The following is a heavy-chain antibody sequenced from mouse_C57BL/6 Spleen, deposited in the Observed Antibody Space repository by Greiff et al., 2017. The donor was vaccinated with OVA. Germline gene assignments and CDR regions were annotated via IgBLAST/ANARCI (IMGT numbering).Heavy chain of an antibody. CDR1: GYTFTSYW. CDR2: IDPSDSYT. CDR3: AREGTGTEGY. V-gene: IGHV1-50*01. D-gene: IGHD4-1*01. J-gene: IGHJ2*01. Sequence: QVQLQQSGAELVKPGASVKLSCKASGYTFTSYWMQWVKQRPGQGLEWIGEIDPSDSYTNYNQKFKGKATLTVDTSSSTAYMQLSSLTSEDSAVYYCAREGTGTEGYWGQGTTLTVSS.